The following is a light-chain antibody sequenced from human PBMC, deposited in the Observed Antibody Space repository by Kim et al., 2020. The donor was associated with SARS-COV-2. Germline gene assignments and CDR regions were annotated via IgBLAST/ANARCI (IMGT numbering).Light chain of an antibody. CDR2: DVS. J-gene: IGLJ2*01. V-gene: IGLV2-14*03. CDR1: SSDVGGYNY. Sequence: GQSIPISCTGTSSDVGGYNYVPWYQQPPGKAPKLMIYDVSNRPSGVSNRFSGSKSGNTASLTISGLQAEDEADYYCSSYTSSSTVVFGGGTQLTVL. CDR3: SSYTSSSTVV.